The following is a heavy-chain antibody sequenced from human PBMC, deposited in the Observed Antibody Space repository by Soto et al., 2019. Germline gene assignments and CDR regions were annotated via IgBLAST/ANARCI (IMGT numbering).Heavy chain of an antibody. CDR2: ISYDGSNK. J-gene: IGHJ4*02. CDR3: AKEFGSGWFYGRFDY. Sequence: GGSLRLSCAASGFTFSSYGMHWVRQAPGKGLEWVAVISYDGSNKYYADSVKGRFTISRDNSKNTLYLQMNSLRAEDTAVYYCAKEFGSGWFYGRFDYWGQGTLVTVSS. V-gene: IGHV3-30*18. CDR1: GFTFSSYG. D-gene: IGHD6-19*01.